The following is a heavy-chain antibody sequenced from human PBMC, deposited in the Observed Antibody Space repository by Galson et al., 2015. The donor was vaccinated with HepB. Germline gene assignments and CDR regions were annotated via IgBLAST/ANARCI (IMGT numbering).Heavy chain of an antibody. CDR1: GGSISSYY. CDR3: ARATLMVRGVIGWFDP. D-gene: IGHD3-10*01. CDR2: IYTSGST. J-gene: IGHJ5*02. V-gene: IGHV4-4*07. Sequence: ETLSLTCTVSGGSISSYYWSWIRQPAGKGLEWIGRIYTSGSTNYNPSLKSRVTMSVDTSKNQFSLKLSSVTAAGTAVYYCARATLMVRGVIGWFDPWGQGTLVTVSS.